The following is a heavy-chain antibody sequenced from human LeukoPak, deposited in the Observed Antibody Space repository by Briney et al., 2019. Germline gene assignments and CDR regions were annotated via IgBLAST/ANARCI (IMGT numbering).Heavy chain of an antibody. D-gene: IGHD2-15*01. Sequence: PGGSLRLSCAASGFTFSPYAMAWVRQAPGKGLEWVAIIWYDATNQYYADSVKGRFTISRDNSKNTLYLQLSSLRAEDTAVYYCARDRGDCSGDSCYSDYFDYWGQGTLVTVSS. CDR1: GFTFSPYA. V-gene: IGHV3-33*08. CDR2: IWYDATNQ. CDR3: ARDRGDCSGDSCYSDYFDY. J-gene: IGHJ4*02.